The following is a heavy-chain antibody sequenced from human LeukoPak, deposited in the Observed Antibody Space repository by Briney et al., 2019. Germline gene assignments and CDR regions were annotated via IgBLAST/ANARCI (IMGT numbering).Heavy chain of an antibody. CDR1: GGSISSYY. D-gene: IGHD3-10*01. J-gene: IGHJ6*02. V-gene: IGHV4-59*01. CDR2: IYYSGST. Sequence: SETLSLTCTVSGGSISSYYWSWIRQPPGKGLEWIGYIYYSGSTNYNPSLKSRVTISVDTSKNQFSLKLSSVTAADTAVYYCARDGGSRRDYYGMDVWGQGTTVTVSS. CDR3: ARDGGSRRDYYGMDV.